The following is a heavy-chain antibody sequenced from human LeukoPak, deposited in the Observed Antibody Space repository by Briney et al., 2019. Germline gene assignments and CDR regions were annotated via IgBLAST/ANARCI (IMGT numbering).Heavy chain of an antibody. CDR2: INAGNGNT. D-gene: IGHD6-19*01. CDR1: GYTFTSYA. CDR3: ARERGGSGWFYDY. Sequence: ASVKVSRKASGYTFTSYAMHWVRQAPGQRLEWMGWINAGNGNTKYSQKFQGRVTITRDTSASTAYMELSSLRSEDTAVYYCARERGGSGWFYDYWGQGTLVTVSS. J-gene: IGHJ4*02. V-gene: IGHV1-3*01.